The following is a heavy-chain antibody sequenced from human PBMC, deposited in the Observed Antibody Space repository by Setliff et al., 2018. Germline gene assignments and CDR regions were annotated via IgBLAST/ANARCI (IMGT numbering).Heavy chain of an antibody. Sequence: SETLSLTCAVYGGSFSTYYWIWIRQPPGKGLEWIGEINHSGSTNYNPSLKSRVTISVDTSKNQFSLKLSSVTAADTAVYYCAREGSYDSIRFYGMDVWGQGTTVTVSS. J-gene: IGHJ6*02. CDR3: AREGSYDSIRFYGMDV. CDR1: GGSFSTYY. CDR2: INHSGST. D-gene: IGHD3-22*01. V-gene: IGHV4-34*01.